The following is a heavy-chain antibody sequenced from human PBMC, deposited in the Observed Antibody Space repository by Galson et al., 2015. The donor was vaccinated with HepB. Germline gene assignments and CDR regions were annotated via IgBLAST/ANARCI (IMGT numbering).Heavy chain of an antibody. Sequence: SVKVSCKASGGTLNNYAISWVRQAPGQGLEWMGGIIPLFGRTNYAQKFQDRVVITADEGSTTVYMELSSLTFEDTAVYYCARDRIDKGAYSRLSESPTWGQGTLVTVSS. V-gene: IGHV1-69*13. J-gene: IGHJ5*02. CDR1: GGTLNNYA. CDR3: ARDRIDKGAYSRLSESPT. D-gene: IGHD3-16*02. CDR2: IIPLFGRT.